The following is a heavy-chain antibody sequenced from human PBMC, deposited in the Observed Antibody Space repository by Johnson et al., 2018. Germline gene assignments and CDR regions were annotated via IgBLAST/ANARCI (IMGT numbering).Heavy chain of an antibody. Sequence: VQLVESGGLVVQPGGSLRLSCVTSGFTFGEYAMHWVRQAPGKGLEWVSLVSWDGSTTYYADSVQGRFTISRDNSKNSLYLQMNGLRTEDNSLYYCARGDFPKSDFFYNYYYMGVWGKGTTVTVSS. CDR3: ARGDFPKSDFFYNYYYMGV. CDR2: VSWDGSTT. J-gene: IGHJ6*03. CDR1: GFTFGEYA. V-gene: IGHV3-43*01. D-gene: IGHD2/OR15-2a*01.